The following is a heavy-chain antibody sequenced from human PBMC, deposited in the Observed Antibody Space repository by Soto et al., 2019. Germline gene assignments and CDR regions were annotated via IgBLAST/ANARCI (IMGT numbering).Heavy chain of an antibody. J-gene: IGHJ6*02. CDR1: GGTFSSYA. D-gene: IGHD5-18*01. CDR2: IIPIFGTA. CDR3: ASLVDTAMEGNYYYGMDV. Sequence: QVQLVQSGAEVKKPGSSVKVSCKASGGTFSSYAISWVRQAPGQGLEWMGGIIPIFGTANYAQKIQGRVTITADKSTRTAYIELRSLRSEDTAVYYCASLVDTAMEGNYYYGMDVWGRGTTVTVSS. V-gene: IGHV1-69*06.